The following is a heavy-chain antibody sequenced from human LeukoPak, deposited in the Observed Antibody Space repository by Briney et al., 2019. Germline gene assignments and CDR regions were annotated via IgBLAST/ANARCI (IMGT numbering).Heavy chain of an antibody. CDR3: AREDDSGDITNDWLHL. V-gene: IGHV3-21*01. Sequence: PGGSLRLSCAASGFTFSSYSMNWVRQAPGKGLEWVSSISSSSSYIYYADSVKGRFTISRDNAKNSLYLQMNSLRAEDTAVYYCAREDDSGDITNDWLHLWGQGTLVTVSS. CDR1: GFTFSSYS. J-gene: IGHJ5*02. D-gene: IGHD1-26*01. CDR2: ISSSSSYI.